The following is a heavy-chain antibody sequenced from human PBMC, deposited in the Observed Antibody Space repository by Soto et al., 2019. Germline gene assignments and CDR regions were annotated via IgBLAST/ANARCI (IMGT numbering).Heavy chain of an antibody. D-gene: IGHD1-26*01. J-gene: IGHJ3*02. V-gene: IGHV3-30-3*01. CDR2: ISYDGSNK. CDR3: ARDQGEWELDAFEI. CDR1: GFTFSSYA. Sequence: QVQLVDSGGGVVQPGRSLRLSCAASGFTFSSYAMHWVRQAPGKGLEWVAVISYDGSNKYYADSVKCRFTISRDNSKNTLYLQMNSLRAEDTAVYYCARDQGEWELDAFEIWGQGTMVTVSS.